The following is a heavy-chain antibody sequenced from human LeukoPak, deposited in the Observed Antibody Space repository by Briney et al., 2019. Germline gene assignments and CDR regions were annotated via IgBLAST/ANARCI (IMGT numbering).Heavy chain of an antibody. Sequence: PGGSLRLSCAASGYTFSPYWMHWVRQAPGKGLVCLSHISGDGSTIVYAGSVKGRFTLSRDNAKNTLFLQMDSLRAEDTAVYYCARDRGTPDSFNSWGQGTVVTVSS. D-gene: IGHD3-10*01. CDR3: ARDRGTPDSFNS. J-gene: IGHJ3*02. CDR2: ISGDGSTI. V-gene: IGHV3-74*01. CDR1: GYTFSPYW.